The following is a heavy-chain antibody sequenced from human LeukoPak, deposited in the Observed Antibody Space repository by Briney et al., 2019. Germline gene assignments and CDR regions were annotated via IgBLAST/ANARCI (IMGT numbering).Heavy chain of an antibody. CDR3: AKLVSSWYSPHWD. CDR2: ISYDGSNK. Sequence: GGSLRLSCAASGFTLSSYAMHWVRQAPGKGLEWVAVISYDGSNKYYADSVKGRFTISRDNSKNTLYLQMNSLRAEDTALYYCAKLVSSWYSPHWDWGQGTLVTVSS. CDR1: GFTLSSYA. J-gene: IGHJ4*02. V-gene: IGHV3-30-3*01. D-gene: IGHD6-13*01.